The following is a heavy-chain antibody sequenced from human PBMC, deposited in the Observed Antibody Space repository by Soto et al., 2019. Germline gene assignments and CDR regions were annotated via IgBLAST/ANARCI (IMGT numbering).Heavy chain of an antibody. J-gene: IGHJ4*02. CDR2: ISGSGGST. Sequence: GGSLRLSCAASGFTFSSYAMSWVRQAPGKGLEWVSAISGSGGSTYYADSVKGRFTISRDNSKNTLYLQMNSLRAEDTAVYYCAKDFEYCTNGVCPNDYWGQGTLVTVSS. CDR3: AKDFEYCTNGVCPNDY. V-gene: IGHV3-23*01. CDR1: GFTFSSYA. D-gene: IGHD2-8*01.